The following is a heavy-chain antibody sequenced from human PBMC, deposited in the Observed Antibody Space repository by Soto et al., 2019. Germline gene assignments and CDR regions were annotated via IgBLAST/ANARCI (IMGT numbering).Heavy chain of an antibody. J-gene: IGHJ6*03. CDR1: GFTFSDYS. CDR3: ARDLSWGSNWYYYMDV. V-gene: IGHV3-21*01. Sequence: GGSLRLSCAASGFTFSDYSMNWVRQATGKGLEWVSYISRRSDDIDYADSVKGRFTVSRDNARNSLYLQMNSLRAEDTAVYYCARDLSWGSNWYYYMDVWGKGTTVTVSS. CDR2: ISRRSDDI. D-gene: IGHD7-27*01.